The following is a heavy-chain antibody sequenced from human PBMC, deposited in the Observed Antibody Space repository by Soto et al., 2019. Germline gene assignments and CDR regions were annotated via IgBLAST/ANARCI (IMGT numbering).Heavy chain of an antibody. CDR2: IIPNFGSA. D-gene: IGHD3-22*01. CDR3: ARGTRAKSGYYYHIYKMTGAMDV. Sequence: QAQLVQSGAEVKKPGSSVKISCKAPGGDFDNYALSWVRRAPGQGLEWMGGIIPNFGSANYAPKCQGRVTSTADESMRTVYMELRRLRAEDTATYYCARGTRAKSGYYYHIYKMTGAMDVWGQGTTVTVSS. V-gene: IGHV1-69*12. CDR1: GGDFDNYA. J-gene: IGHJ6*02.